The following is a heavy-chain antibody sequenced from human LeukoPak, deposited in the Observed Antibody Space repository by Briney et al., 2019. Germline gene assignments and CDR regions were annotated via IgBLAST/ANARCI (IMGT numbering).Heavy chain of an antibody. CDR1: GFTFSSYG. Sequence: GGSLRLSCAASGFTFSSYGMHWVRQAPGKGLEWVAVIWYDGSNKYYADSVKGRFTISRDNSKNTLYLQMNSLRAEDTAVYYCARGRLLRYFDWLLSGYWGQGTLVTVSS. J-gene: IGHJ4*02. CDR3: ARGRLLRYFDWLLSGY. V-gene: IGHV3-33*08. CDR2: IWYDGSNK. D-gene: IGHD3-9*01.